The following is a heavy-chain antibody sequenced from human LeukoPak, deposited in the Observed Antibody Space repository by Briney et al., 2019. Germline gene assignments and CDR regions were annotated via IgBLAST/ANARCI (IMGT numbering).Heavy chain of an antibody. CDR1: GGSFSGYY. J-gene: IGHJ4*02. Sequence: PSETLSLTCAVYGGSFSGYYWSWIRQPPGKGLEWIGEINHSGSTNYNPSLKSRVTISVDTSKNQFSLKLSSVTAADTAVYYCARDPPIAAAGGDYFDYWGQGTLVTVSS. CDR2: INHSGST. V-gene: IGHV4-34*01. D-gene: IGHD6-13*01. CDR3: ARDPPIAAAGGDYFDY.